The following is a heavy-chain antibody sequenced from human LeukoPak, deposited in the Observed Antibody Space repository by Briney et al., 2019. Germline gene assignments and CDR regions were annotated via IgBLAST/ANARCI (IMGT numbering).Heavy chain of an antibody. D-gene: IGHD5-12*01. J-gene: IGHJ3*01. CDR3: ARHGEVDIVATRAFDV. V-gene: IGHV5-51*01. CDR1: GYSFTSYW. Sequence: GESLKISCKGSGYSFTSYWIGWVRQMPGKGLEWMGIIYPGDSDTRYSPSFQGQVTISADKSISTAYLQWSSLKASDTAMYYCARHGEVDIVATRAFDVWGQGTMVTVSS. CDR2: IYPGDSDT.